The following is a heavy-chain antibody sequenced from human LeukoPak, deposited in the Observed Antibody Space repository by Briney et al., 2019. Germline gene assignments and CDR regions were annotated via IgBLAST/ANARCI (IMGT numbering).Heavy chain of an antibody. Sequence: GGSLRLSCAASGFIFSSYAMSWVRQAPGKGLEWVSAISGSGGSTYYADSVKGRFTISRDNSKNTLYLQMNSLRAEDTAVYYCAKGNYYGSGSPYGMDVWGQGTTVTVSS. J-gene: IGHJ6*02. CDR3: AKGNYYGSGSPYGMDV. V-gene: IGHV3-23*01. D-gene: IGHD3-10*01. CDR2: ISGSGGST. CDR1: GFIFSSYA.